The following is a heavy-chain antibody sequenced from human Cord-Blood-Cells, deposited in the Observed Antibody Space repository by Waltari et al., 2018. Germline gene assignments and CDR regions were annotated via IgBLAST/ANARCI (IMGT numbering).Heavy chain of an antibody. V-gene: IGHV1-69*04. D-gene: IGHD2-21*02. J-gene: IGHJ4*02. Sequence: QVQLVQSGAEVKKPGSSVKVSCKASGGTFSSYAISWVPQAPGQGLEWMGGIIPILGIANYAQKFQGRVTITADESTSTAYMELSSLRSEDTAVYYCARGPAYCGGDCYSDYWGQGTLVTVSS. CDR2: IIPILGIA. CDR3: ARGPAYCGGDCYSDY. CDR1: GGTFSSYA.